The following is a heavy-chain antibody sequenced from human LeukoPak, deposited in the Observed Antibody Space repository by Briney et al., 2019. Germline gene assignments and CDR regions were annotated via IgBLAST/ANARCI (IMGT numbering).Heavy chain of an antibody. CDR3: AILVVAATFDY. V-gene: IGHV1-2*02. CDR2: INPNSGGT. D-gene: IGHD2-15*01. CDR1: GYTFTGYY. Sequence: GASVKVSCKASGYTFTGYYMHWVRQAHGQGLEWMGWINPNSGGTNYAQKFQGRVTMTRDTSISTDYMELSRLRSDDTAVYYCAILVVAATFDYWGQGTLVTVSS. J-gene: IGHJ4*02.